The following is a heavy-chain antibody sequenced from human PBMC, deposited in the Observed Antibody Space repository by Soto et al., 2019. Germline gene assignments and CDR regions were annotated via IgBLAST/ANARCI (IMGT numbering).Heavy chain of an antibody. Sequence: SETLSLTCTVSGGSISSYYWSWIRQPPGKGPEWIGYIYYSGSTNYNPSLKSRVTISVDTSKNQFSLKLSSVTAADTAVYYCARRYGGNFDYWGQGTLVTVSS. V-gene: IGHV4-59*01. D-gene: IGHD1-26*01. CDR1: GGSISSYY. J-gene: IGHJ4*02. CDR2: IYYSGST. CDR3: ARRYGGNFDY.